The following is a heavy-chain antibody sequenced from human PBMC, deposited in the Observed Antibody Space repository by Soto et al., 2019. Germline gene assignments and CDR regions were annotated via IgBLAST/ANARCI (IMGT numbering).Heavy chain of an antibody. CDR3: ATVATARHNNYYYMDV. D-gene: IGHD5-12*01. V-gene: IGHV1-69*02. CDR1: GGTFSSYT. J-gene: IGHJ6*03. CDR2: IIPILGIA. Sequence: QVQLVQSGAEVKKPGSSVKVSCKASGGTFSSYTISWVRQAPGQGLEWMGRIIPILGIANYAQKFQGRVTITADKSTSTAYMELSSLRSEDTAVYYCATVATARHNNYYYMDVWGKGTTVTVSS.